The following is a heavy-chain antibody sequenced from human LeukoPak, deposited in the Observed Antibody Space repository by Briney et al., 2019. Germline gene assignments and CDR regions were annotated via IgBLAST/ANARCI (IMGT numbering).Heavy chain of an antibody. V-gene: IGHV3-74*03. CDR3: ARELNGAFDP. Sequence: GGSLRLSCAASGFNFSNYWMHWVRQVPGKGPVWVSRINNGGLSITYAESGKGRFTISRDNAKNSLYLQMNSLRASDTAVYYCARELNGAFDPWGQGTLVTVSS. J-gene: IGHJ5*02. D-gene: IGHD1-1*01. CDR1: GFNFSNYW. CDR2: INNGGLSI.